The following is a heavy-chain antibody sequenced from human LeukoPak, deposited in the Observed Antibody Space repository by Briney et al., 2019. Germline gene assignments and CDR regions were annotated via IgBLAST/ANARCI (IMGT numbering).Heavy chain of an antibody. D-gene: IGHD6-6*01. Sequence: GESLRISCKGSGYNFTNYWISWVRQMPGKGLEWMGTIDPSDSYNNYSPSFQGHVTISADKSISTAYLQWSSLKASDTAMYYCAGAHSRSRFDYWGQGTLVTVSS. V-gene: IGHV5-10-1*01. CDR3: AGAHSRSRFDY. J-gene: IGHJ4*02. CDR1: GYNFTNYW. CDR2: IDPSDSYN.